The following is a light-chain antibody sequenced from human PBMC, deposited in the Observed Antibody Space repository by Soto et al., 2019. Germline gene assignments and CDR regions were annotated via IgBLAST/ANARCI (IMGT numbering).Light chain of an antibody. CDR3: CSFADFTYV. Sequence: QSALTQPASVSGSPGQSITISCTGTSSDIGSYDLVSWYQQHPGTAPKLIIYEVTKRPSGVSTRFSGSKSSNTASLTISGLQAVDEADYYCCSFADFTYVFGTGTQLTVL. J-gene: IGLJ1*01. CDR1: SSDIGSYDL. CDR2: EVT. V-gene: IGLV2-23*02.